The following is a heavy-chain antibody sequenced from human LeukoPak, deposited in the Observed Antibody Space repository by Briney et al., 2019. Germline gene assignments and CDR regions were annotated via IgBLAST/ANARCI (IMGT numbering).Heavy chain of an antibody. CDR1: GYTFTGYY. J-gene: IGHJ4*02. V-gene: IGHV1-2*02. CDR3: ARAAHYGSGSYYNDY. D-gene: IGHD3-10*01. Sequence: ASVKVSCKASGYTFTGYYMHWVRQAPAQGLEWMGWINPNSGGTNYAQKFQGRVTMTRDTSISTAYMELSSLRSEDTAVYYCARAAHYGSGSYYNDYWGQGTLVTVSS. CDR2: INPNSGGT.